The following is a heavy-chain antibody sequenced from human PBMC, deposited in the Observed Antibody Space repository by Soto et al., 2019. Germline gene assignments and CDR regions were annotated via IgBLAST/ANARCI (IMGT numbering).Heavy chain of an antibody. Sequence: GGSLRLSCAASGFTFSSYAMSWVRQAPGKGLEWVSAISGSGGSTYYADSVKGRFTISRDNSKNTLYLQMNSLRAEDTAVYYCAKDSRHGGHHPDYFDFSGRRSLVTVSS. V-gene: IGHV3-23*01. J-gene: IGHJ4*02. CDR3: AKDSRHGGHHPDYFDF. CDR2: ISGSGGST. CDR1: GFTFSSYA.